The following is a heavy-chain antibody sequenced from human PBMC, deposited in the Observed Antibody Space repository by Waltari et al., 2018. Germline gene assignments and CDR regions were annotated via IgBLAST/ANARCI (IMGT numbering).Heavy chain of an antibody. V-gene: IGHV4-38-2*01. CDR3: ARGGRYFAWLLGWDRGGFDP. CDR2: IYQSGST. CDR1: GYSISSGYY. J-gene: IGHJ5*02. D-gene: IGHD3-9*01. Sequence: QVQLQESGPGLVKPSETLSLTCAVSGYSISSGYYWGWIRQPPGKGLEWIGSIYQSGSTYYNPCLKSRVTISVDTSKIQFSLKLSPVTAADTAVYYCARGGRYFAWLLGWDRGGFDPWGQGTLVTVSS.